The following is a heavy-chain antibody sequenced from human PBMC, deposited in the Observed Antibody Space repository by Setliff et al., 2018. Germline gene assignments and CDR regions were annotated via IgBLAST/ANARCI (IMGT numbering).Heavy chain of an antibody. D-gene: IGHD6-19*01. J-gene: IGHJ4*02. CDR3: ARVASGWWWFDY. CDR2: VSYDGSNK. V-gene: IGHV3-33*08. Sequence: GGSLRLSCAASGFTFSAYGMHWVRQAPGKGLEWVAVVSYDGSNKWYADSVKGRFTISRDNAKNTVYLQMNSLRAEDTAVYYCARVASGWWWFDYWGQGTLVTVSS. CDR1: GFTFSAYG.